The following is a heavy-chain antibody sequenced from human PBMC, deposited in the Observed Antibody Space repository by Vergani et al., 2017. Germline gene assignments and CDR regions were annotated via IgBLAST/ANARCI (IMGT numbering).Heavy chain of an antibody. D-gene: IGHD3-10*01. CDR2: VFYGGRT. V-gene: IGHV4-39*01. CDR3: EAGTYYIPWS. CDR1: GDSISTSSYA. J-gene: IGHJ5*02. Sequence: QMQLQESGPGLVKPSETLSLSCTVSGDSISTSSYAWGWIRQPPGKTLEWIGTVFYGGRTSYNPSLKSRVTISVDTSKNQFSLNLTSVTAADTAVYYCEAGTYYIPWSWGQGTLVTVSS.